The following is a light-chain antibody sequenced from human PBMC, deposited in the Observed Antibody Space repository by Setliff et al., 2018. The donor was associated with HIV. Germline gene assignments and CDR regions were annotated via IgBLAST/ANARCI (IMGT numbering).Light chain of an antibody. Sequence: DIQMTQSPSSLSASVGDRVTITCRASQSISSYLNWYQQKPVKAPKLLIDAASSLQSGVPSRFSGSGSGTDFTLTISSLQPEDFATYYCQQSYSTPWTFGQGTKVDIK. V-gene: IGKV1-39*01. CDR1: QSISSY. CDR3: QQSYSTPWT. CDR2: AAS. J-gene: IGKJ1*01.